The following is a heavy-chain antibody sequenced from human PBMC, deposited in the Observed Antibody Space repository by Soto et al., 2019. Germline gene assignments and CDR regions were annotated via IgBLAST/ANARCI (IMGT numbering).Heavy chain of an antibody. CDR2: IIPLFRTP. D-gene: IGHD3-3*02. Sequence: QVQLVQSGAEVKEPGSSVKISCQASGGTFRSYALSWVRQAPGQGLEWMGGIIPLFRTPDYAQKFQGRVTXTXDXXTSTAYMELSSLRSEDTAISYCARDNGRPQLGGNYYYITDVWGQGTTITVSS. CDR1: GGTFRSYA. V-gene: IGHV1-69*05. J-gene: IGHJ6*02. CDR3: ARDNGRPQLGGNYYYITDV.